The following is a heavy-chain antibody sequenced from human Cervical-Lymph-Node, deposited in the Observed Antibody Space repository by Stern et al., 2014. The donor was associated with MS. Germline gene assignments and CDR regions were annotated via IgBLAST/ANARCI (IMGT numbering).Heavy chain of an antibody. J-gene: IGHJ5*01. V-gene: IGHV4-4*07. CDR1: GGSISSYF. CDR2: DSTGGST. Sequence: QVQLQESGPGLVKPSETLSLTCKISGGSISSYFWSWIRQPAGKGLEWIGRDSTGGSTNYNPSLKSRLTMSIETSKNHFSLKLNSVTAADTAVYYCARDDLVLGGGKNWFDFWGQGILVTVSS. CDR3: ARDDLVLGGGKNWFDF.